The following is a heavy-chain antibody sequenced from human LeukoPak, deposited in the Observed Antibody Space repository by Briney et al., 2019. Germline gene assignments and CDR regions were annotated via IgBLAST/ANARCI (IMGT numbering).Heavy chain of an antibody. Sequence: GGSLRLSCAASGFDFSGFYMHWVRQAPGRGLEWGGLIRSKPNSYTTVYAASVKGRFTISRDDSKNTAYLQMNSLKAEDTAVYYCTRQYCSGGSCSYVDYWGQGTLVTVSS. V-gene: IGHV3-73*01. D-gene: IGHD2-15*01. CDR3: TRQYCSGGSCSYVDY. J-gene: IGHJ4*02. CDR2: IRSKPNSYTT. CDR1: GFDFSGFY.